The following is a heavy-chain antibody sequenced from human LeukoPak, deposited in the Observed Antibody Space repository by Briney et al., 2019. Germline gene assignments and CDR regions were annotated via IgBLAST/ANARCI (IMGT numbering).Heavy chain of an antibody. CDR2: ISSSGSTI. Sequence: GGSLRLSCAASGFTFSDYYMSWIRQAPGKGLEWVSYISSSGSTIYYADSVKGRFTISRDNAKNSLYLQMNSLRAEDTAVYYCAILQNYYYYYMDVWGKGTTVTVSS. J-gene: IGHJ6*03. CDR3: AILQNYYYYYMDV. CDR1: GFTFSDYY. V-gene: IGHV3-11*01. D-gene: IGHD4-11*01.